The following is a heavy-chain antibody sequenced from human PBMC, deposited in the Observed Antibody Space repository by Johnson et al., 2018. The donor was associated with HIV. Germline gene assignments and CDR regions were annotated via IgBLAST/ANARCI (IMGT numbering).Heavy chain of an antibody. V-gene: IGHV3-66*01. J-gene: IGHJ3*02. D-gene: IGHD3-16*01. CDR2: IYSGGST. CDR1: GFTFSDYY. CDR3: ARDLARRVGAAFDI. Sequence: VQLVESGGGLVKPGGSLRLSCVASGFTFSDYYMSWVRQAPGKGLEWVSVIYSGGSTYYADSVKGRFTISSDNSKNMLYLQMTSLRPEDTAVYYCARDLARRVGAAFDIWGQGTMVTVSS.